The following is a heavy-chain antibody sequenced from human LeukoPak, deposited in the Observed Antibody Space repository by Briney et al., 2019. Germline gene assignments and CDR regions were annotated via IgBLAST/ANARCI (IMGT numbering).Heavy chain of an antibody. Sequence: ASVKVSCKASGYTFTGYYMHWVRQAPGQGLEWMGWINPNSGGTNYAQKFQGRVTMTRDTSISTAYMELSRLRSDDTAVYYCAREYNSFNWGLRANFGYWGQGTLVTVSS. V-gene: IGHV1-2*02. CDR1: GYTFTGYY. CDR3: AREYNSFNWGLRANFGY. D-gene: IGHD7-27*01. J-gene: IGHJ4*02. CDR2: INPNSGGT.